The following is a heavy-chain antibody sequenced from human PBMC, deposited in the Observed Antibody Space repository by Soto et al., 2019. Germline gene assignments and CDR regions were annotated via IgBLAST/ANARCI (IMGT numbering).Heavy chain of an antibody. V-gene: IGHV4-4*02. CDR2: IYHSGST. CDR1: GGSISSSNW. CDR3: ARLGGYYQSLDT. D-gene: IGHD3-22*01. J-gene: IGHJ5*02. Sequence: SETLSLTCAVSGGSISSSNWWSWVRQPPGKGLKWIGEIYHSGSTNYNPSLKSRVTISVDTSMNQISLKLSSVTAADTAFYYCARLGGYYQSLDTWGQGTLVTVSS.